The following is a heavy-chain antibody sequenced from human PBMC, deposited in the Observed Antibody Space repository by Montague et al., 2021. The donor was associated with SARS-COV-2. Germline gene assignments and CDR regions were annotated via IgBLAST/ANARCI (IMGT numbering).Heavy chain of an antibody. V-gene: IGHV4-39*01. CDR3: ARQDDILTGYYYYGMDV. Sequence: SETLSLTCTVSGDSISSSSYYWGWIRQPPGKGLEWIGSIYYSGSTXYKPSLKSRVTISVDTSKNQFSLKLSSVTAADTAVYYCARQDDILTGYYYYGMDVWGQGTTVTVSS. D-gene: IGHD3-9*01. CDR2: IYYSGST. CDR1: GDSISSSSYY. J-gene: IGHJ6*02.